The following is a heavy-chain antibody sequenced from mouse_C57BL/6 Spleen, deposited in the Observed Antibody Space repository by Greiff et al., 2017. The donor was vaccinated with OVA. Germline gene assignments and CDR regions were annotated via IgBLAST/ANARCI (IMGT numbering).Heavy chain of an antibody. J-gene: IGHJ2*01. CDR3: ARWNDYYDY. CDR2: IDPSDSYT. V-gene: IGHV1-59*01. D-gene: IGHD2-3*01. CDR1: GYTFTSYW. Sequence: QVQLKQPGAELVRPGTSVKLSCKASGYTFTSYWMHWVKQRPGQGLEWIGVIDPSDSYTNYNQKFKGKATLTVDTSSSTAYMQLSSLTSEDSAVYYCARWNDYYDYWGQGTTLTVSS.